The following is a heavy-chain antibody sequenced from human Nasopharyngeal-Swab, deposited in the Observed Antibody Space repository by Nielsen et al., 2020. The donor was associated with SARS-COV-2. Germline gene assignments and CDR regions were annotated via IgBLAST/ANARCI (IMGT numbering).Heavy chain of an antibody. CDR2: MNPNSGNT. CDR1: GYTFTSYD. CDR3: ARGRRAPGAVAGTREYYFDY. Sequence: ASVKVSCKASGYTFTSYDINWVRQATGHGLEWMGWMNPNSGNTGYAQKFQGSVTMTRNTSISTAYMELSSLRSEDTAVYYCARGRRAPGAVAGTREYYFDYWGQGTLVTVSS. J-gene: IGHJ4*02. D-gene: IGHD6-19*01. V-gene: IGHV1-8*01.